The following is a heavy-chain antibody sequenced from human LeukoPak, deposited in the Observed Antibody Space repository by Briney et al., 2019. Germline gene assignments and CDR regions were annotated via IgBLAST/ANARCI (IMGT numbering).Heavy chain of an antibody. D-gene: IGHD3-22*01. CDR1: GFTFSSYA. CDR3: ARGWGSSGYYPEFDY. CDR2: ISGSGGST. Sequence: PGGSLRLSCAASGFTFSSYAMSWVRQAPGKGLEWVSAISGSGGSTYYADSVKGRFTISRDNSKNTLYLQMNSLRAEDTAVYYCARGWGSSGYYPEFDYWGQGTLVTVSS. J-gene: IGHJ4*02. V-gene: IGHV3-23*01.